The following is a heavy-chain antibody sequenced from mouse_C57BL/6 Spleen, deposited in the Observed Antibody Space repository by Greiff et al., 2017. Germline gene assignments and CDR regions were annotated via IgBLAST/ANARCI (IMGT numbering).Heavy chain of an antibody. Sequence: QVKLLQSGPGLVQPSQSLSITCTVSGFSLTSYGVHWVRQSPGKGLEWLGVLWRGGSTDYNAAFMSRLSITKDNSKSQVFCKMNSLQADDTAIYYWANIEVTTVDWYFDVWGTGTTVTVSS. CDR2: LWRGGST. J-gene: IGHJ1*03. V-gene: IGHV2-5*01. CDR1: GFSLTSYG. D-gene: IGHD1-1*01. CDR3: ANIEVTTVDWYFDV.